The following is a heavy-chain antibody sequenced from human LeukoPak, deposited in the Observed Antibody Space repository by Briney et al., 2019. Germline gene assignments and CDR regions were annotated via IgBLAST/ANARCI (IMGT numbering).Heavy chain of an antibody. V-gene: IGHV3-66*01. J-gene: IGHJ4*02. CDR2: IYSGGST. Sequence: GGSLRLSCAASGFTVSSNHMSWVRQAPGKGLEWVSVIYSGGSTYYADSVKGRFTISRDNSKNTLYLQMNSLRAEDTAVYYCARVYCSGSHFDYWGQGTLVTVSS. CDR3: ARVYCSGSHFDY. CDR1: GFTVSSNH. D-gene: IGHD3-10*01.